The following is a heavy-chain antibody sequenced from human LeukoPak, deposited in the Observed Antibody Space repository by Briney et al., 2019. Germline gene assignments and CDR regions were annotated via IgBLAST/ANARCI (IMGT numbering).Heavy chain of an antibody. V-gene: IGHV1-46*01. D-gene: IGHD6-13*01. J-gene: IGHJ4*02. CDR2: INPSGGST. CDR1: GYTFTSYY. Sequence: ASVKVSCKASGYTFTSYYMHWVRQAPRQGLEWMGIINPSGGSTSYAQKFQGRVTMTRDTSTSTVYMELSSLRSEDTAVYYCARDALRKQQLANGPVYWGQGTLVTVSS. CDR3: ARDALRKQQLANGPVY.